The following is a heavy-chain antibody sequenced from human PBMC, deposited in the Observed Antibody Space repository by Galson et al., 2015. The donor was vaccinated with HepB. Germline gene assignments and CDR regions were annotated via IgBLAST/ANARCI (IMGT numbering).Heavy chain of an antibody. CDR1: GFTFSSYA. J-gene: IGHJ6*02. Sequence: SLRLSCAASGFTFSSYAMHWVRQAPGKGLEWVAVISYDGSNKYYADSVKGRFTISRDNSKNTLYLQMNSLRAEDTAVYYCARREERYLFYYYYYGMDVWGQGTTFTVSS. CDR2: ISYDGSNK. CDR3: ARREERYLFYYYYYGMDV. V-gene: IGHV3-30*04. D-gene: IGHD1-1*01.